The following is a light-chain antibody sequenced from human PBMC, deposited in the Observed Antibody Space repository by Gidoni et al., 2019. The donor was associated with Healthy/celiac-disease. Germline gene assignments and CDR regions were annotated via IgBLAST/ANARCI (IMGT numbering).Light chain of an antibody. CDR3: QQYGSSPLT. CDR2: GAS. CDR1: QSVSSSY. V-gene: IGKV3-20*01. Sequence: EIVLTQSPDTLSLSPGERATRSCRASQSVSSSYLAWYQQKPGQAPRLLIYGASSRATGIPDRFSGSGSGTDFTLTISRLEPEDFAVYYCQQYGSSPLTFGGGTKVEIK. J-gene: IGKJ4*01.